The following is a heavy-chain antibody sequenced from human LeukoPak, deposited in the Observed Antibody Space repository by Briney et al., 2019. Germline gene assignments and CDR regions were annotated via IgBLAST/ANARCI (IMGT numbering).Heavy chain of an antibody. J-gene: IGHJ4*02. V-gene: IGHV4-59*01. CDR2: IHYSGST. D-gene: IGHD3-22*01. Sequence: SETLSLTRTVSGGSISTYYWSRIRQPPGKGLEWIGYIHYSGSTNYNPSLKSRVTISVGTSKNQFSLKLSSVTAADTPVYYCARGYFDNSGYSAPFHYWGQGTLVTVSS. CDR3: ARGYFDNSGYSAPFHY. CDR1: GGSISTYY.